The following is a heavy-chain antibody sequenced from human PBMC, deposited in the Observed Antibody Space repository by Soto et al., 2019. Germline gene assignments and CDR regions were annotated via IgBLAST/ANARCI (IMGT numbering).Heavy chain of an antibody. V-gene: IGHV4-59*01. J-gene: IGHJ4*01. CDR1: SDSMTSYY. Sequence: SETLSLTCPVSSDSMTSYYLTWIRQPPGKGLECIGYIYHSGITNYNPSLKSRVTISLDTSKNQFSLRLSSVTAADTAVYYCARMSLFYFFDSWGQGTLVTVSS. CDR2: IYHSGIT. CDR3: ARMSLFYFFDS. D-gene: IGHD3-9*01.